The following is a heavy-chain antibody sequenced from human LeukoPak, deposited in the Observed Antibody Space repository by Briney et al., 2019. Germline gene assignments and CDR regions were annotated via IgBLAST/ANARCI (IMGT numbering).Heavy chain of an antibody. D-gene: IGHD3-16*01. J-gene: IGHJ5*02. Sequence: GESLKISCKGSGYSFTSYWIGWVRQMPGKGLEWMGIIYPGDSDTRYSPSFQGQVTISADKSISTAYLQWSSLKASDTAMYYCARPHFCSACGDYVWNWFDPWGQGTLVTVSS. CDR3: ARPHFCSACGDYVWNWFDP. CDR2: IYPGDSDT. CDR1: GYSFTSYW. V-gene: IGHV5-51*01.